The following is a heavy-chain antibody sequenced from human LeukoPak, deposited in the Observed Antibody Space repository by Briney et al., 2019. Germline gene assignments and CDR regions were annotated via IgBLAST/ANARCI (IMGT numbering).Heavy chain of an antibody. CDR1: GFTFSNYG. J-gene: IGHJ6*02. V-gene: IGHV3-30*18. CDR3: AKERGSSWNYYYGMDV. D-gene: IGHD6-13*01. Sequence: GRSLRLSCAASGFTFSNYGMRWVRKAPGKGMEWVAVISYDGSNKYYADSVKGRFTISRDNSKNTLYLQMNSLRAEDTAVYYCAKERGSSWNYYYGMDVWGQGTTVTVSS. CDR2: ISYDGSNK.